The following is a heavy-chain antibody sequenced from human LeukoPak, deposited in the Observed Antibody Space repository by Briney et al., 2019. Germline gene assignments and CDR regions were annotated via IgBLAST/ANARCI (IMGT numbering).Heavy chain of an antibody. J-gene: IGHJ4*02. CDR2: VYISGST. CDR3: ARIPLGYSGAYYFDS. CDR1: GGSISNYY. D-gene: IGHD5-12*01. V-gene: IGHV4-4*09. Sequence: SETLSLTCSVSGGSISNYYWSWIRQPPGKGLEWIGYVYISGSTNYNPSLRSRVTIALDTSKRQFSLKLSSVTAADTALYYCARIPLGYSGAYYFDSWGREPWSPSPQ.